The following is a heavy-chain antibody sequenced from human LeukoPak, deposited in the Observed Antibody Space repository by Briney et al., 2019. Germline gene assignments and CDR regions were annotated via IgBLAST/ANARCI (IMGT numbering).Heavy chain of an antibody. CDR3: ARLGRAYGSGCDY. D-gene: IGHD1-26*01. CDR2: IDPSDSYT. Sequence: PGESLKISCKGSGYSFTTYWISWVRQMPGKGLEWMGRIDPSDSYTNYSPSFQGHVTISADKSFSTAYLQWTSLRASDTAVYYCARLGRAYGSGCDYWGQGTLVTVSS. V-gene: IGHV5-10-1*01. CDR1: GYSFTTYW. J-gene: IGHJ4*02.